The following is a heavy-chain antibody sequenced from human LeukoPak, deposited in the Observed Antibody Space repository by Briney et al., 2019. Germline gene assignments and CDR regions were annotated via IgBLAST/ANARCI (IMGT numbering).Heavy chain of an antibody. V-gene: IGHV3-48*04. D-gene: IGHD6-6*01. J-gene: IGHJ4*02. CDR2: ISSDGSNI. CDR3: ARGIAALSRAPDY. CDR1: GFTFSTYN. Sequence: GGSLRLSCVASGFTFSTYNMNWVRQAPGKGLEWVSYISSDGSNIIYADSVKGRFTISRDNFRNSLFLQMNSLRAEDTAVYYCARGIAALSRAPDYWGQGTLVTVSS.